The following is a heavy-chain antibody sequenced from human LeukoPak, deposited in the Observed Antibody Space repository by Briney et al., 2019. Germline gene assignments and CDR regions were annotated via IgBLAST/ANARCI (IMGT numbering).Heavy chain of an antibody. J-gene: IGHJ3*02. D-gene: IGHD3-10*01. Sequence: GSPKPSCEASADIFSAYYMHWVRHAPRQGHEWLVWINPNSGGTNYAQNFQGRVTMTRDTSISTAYMELSRLTYDDTAVYSCASHLLWLGELLSSMSVFDIWGQGTMVTVSS. V-gene: IGHV1-2*02. CDR1: ADIFSAYY. CDR2: INPNSGGT. CDR3: ASHLLWLGELLSSMSVFDI.